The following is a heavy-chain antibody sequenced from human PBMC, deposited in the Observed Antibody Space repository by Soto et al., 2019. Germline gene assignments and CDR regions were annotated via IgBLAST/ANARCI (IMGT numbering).Heavy chain of an antibody. D-gene: IGHD6-6*01. J-gene: IGHJ6*02. CDR2: INPSGGST. CDR3: AREPPAVYRYSSSTESDYYGMDV. Sequence: ASVKVSCKASGYTFTSYYMHWVRQAPGQGLEWMGIINPSGGSTSYAQKFQGRVTMTRDTSTSTVYMELSSLRSEDTAVYYCAREPPAVYRYSSSTESDYYGMDVWG. CDR1: GYTFTSYY. V-gene: IGHV1-46*01.